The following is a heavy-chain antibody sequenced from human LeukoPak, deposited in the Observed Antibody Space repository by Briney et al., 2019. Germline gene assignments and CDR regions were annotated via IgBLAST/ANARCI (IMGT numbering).Heavy chain of an antibody. Sequence: PSETLSLTCTVSGDSISDYYWSWIRQPPGKGLECIGYIYYSGSTNYNPSLKSRVTISVDTSKNQFSLKLRSVTAADTAVYYCARHNYGDYFPALSLDHWGQGTLVAVSS. J-gene: IGHJ4*02. CDR2: IYYSGST. CDR3: ARHNYGDYFPALSLDH. V-gene: IGHV4-59*08. CDR1: GDSISDYY. D-gene: IGHD4-17*01.